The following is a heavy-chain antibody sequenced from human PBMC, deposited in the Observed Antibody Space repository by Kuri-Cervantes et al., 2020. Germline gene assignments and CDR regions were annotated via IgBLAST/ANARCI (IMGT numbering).Heavy chain of an antibody. CDR3: ARVGATLFDAFDI. CDR2: IYPGDSDT. J-gene: IGHJ3*02. V-gene: IGHV5-51*01. CDR1: GYSFTSYW. D-gene: IGHD1-26*01. Sequence: KVSCKGSGYSFTSYWIGWVRQMPRKGLEWMGIIYPGDSDTRYSPSFQGQVTISADKSISTAYLQWSSLKASDTAMYYCARVGATLFDAFDIWGQGTMVTVSS.